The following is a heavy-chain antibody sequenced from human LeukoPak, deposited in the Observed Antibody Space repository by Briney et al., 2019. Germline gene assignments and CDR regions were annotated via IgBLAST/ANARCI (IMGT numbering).Heavy chain of an antibody. D-gene: IGHD2-8*01. V-gene: IGHV4-59*03. Sequence: NPSETLSLTCTVSGDSTGNFYWNWIRQSPGKGLEWIGNIHYSGSSVYNPSLKSRGTISIDTSRRQFFLKLNSVTAADTAVYFCALAPNSNWFDFWGPGILVTVSS. CDR3: ALAPNSNWFDF. CDR2: IHYSGSS. CDR1: GDSTGNFY. J-gene: IGHJ5*01.